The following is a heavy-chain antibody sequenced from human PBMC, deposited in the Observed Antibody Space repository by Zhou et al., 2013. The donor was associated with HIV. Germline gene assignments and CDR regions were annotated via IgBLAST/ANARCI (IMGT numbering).Heavy chain of an antibody. V-gene: IGHV1-69*01. Sequence: QVQLVQSGAEVKKPGASVKVSCKASGFSFTDYYIHWVRQAPGQGLEWMGGITPFFGTANYAQKFQGRVAITAAESTSTVYMAMSSLRSEDTAVYYCARDEMATPLGYYYMDVWGKGTTVTVSS. CDR3: ARDEMATPLGYYYMDV. CDR2: ITPFFGTA. D-gene: IGHD5-12*01. J-gene: IGHJ6*03. CDR1: GFSFTDYY.